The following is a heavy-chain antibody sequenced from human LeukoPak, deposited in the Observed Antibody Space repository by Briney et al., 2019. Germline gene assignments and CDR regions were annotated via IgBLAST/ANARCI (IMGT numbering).Heavy chain of an antibody. CDR2: INPNSGGT. CDR3: ARDFTSGYSYYYHYYTMDV. Sequence: ASVKVSCKASGYTFIGYYIHWVRQAPGQGLEWMGRINPNSGGTNYAQNFRGRVTMTRDTSISTAYMELSRLRSDDTAVYFCARDFTSGYSYYYHYYTMDVWGQGTTVTVSS. CDR1: GYTFIGYY. J-gene: IGHJ6*02. D-gene: IGHD3-22*01. V-gene: IGHV1-2*06.